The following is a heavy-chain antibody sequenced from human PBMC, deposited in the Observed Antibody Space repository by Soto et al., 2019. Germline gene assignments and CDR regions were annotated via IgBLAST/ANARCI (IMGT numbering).Heavy chain of an antibody. CDR3: ARDQAGYYDSSGYNRGFDY. J-gene: IGHJ4*02. D-gene: IGHD3-22*01. CDR1: GFTFSSYA. V-gene: IGHV3-30-3*01. Sequence: QVQLVESGGGVVQPGRSLRLSCAASGFTFSSYAMHWVRQAPGKGLEWVAVISYDGSNKYYADSVKGRFTISRDNSKNTLYLQMNSLRAEDTAVYYCARDQAGYYDSSGYNRGFDYWGQGTLVTVSS. CDR2: ISYDGSNK.